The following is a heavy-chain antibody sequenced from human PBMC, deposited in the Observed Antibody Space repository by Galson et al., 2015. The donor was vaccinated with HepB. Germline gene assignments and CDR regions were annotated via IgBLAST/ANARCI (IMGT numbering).Heavy chain of an antibody. CDR2: IVGSGGGT. V-gene: IGHV3-23*01. J-gene: IGHJ4*02. CDR3: ARGGGGFLDS. D-gene: IGHD2/OR15-2a*01. CDR1: GFTFSSFG. Sequence: SLRLSCAASGFTFSSFGMPWVRQAPGKGLEWFSSIVGSGGGTVYADSVKGRFTTARDNSRNTLYLQMSSLRAEDTAVYYCARGGGGFLDSWGQGTLVTVSS.